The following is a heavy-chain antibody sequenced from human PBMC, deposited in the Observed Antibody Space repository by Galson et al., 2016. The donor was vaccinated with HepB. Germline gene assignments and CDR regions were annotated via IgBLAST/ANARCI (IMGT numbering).Heavy chain of an antibody. J-gene: IGHJ4*02. V-gene: IGHV3-33*01. CDR2: IYYDGRNK. CDR3: ARDRATYDSSGYWFDY. D-gene: IGHD3-22*01. Sequence: SLRLSCAASGFTFTSYGMHWVRQAPGKGLEWVAVIYYDGRNKYYADSVKGRFTISRDNSKNTLYLQVNSLRAEDTAVYYCARDRATYDSSGYWFDYWGQGTLVTVSS. CDR1: GFTFTSYG.